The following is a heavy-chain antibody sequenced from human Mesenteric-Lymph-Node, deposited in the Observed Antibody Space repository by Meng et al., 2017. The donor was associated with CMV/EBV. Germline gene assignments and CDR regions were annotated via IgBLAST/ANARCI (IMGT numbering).Heavy chain of an antibody. CDR2: IVTLLGIT. V-gene: IGHV1-69*04. Sequence: SVKVSCKASGGSFSTYTMTWVRRAPGQGLEWMGRIVTLLGITNYAQKFQDRVTITADRSTSTVYMELSSLRSDDTAIYYCATDRSVVVAAPDIWGQGTTVTVSS. CDR1: GGSFSTYT. CDR3: ATDRSVVVAAPDI. D-gene: IGHD2-15*01. J-gene: IGHJ6*02.